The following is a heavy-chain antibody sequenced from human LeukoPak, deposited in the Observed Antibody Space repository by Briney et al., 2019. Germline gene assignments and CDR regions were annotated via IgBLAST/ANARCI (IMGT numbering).Heavy chain of an antibody. Sequence: ASVKVSCKASGYTFTGYYMHWVRQAPGQGLEWMGRINPNSGGTNYAQKFQGRVTTTRDTSISTAYMELSRLRSDDTAVYYCATQYYYGSGSYSYYFDYWGQGTLVTVSS. J-gene: IGHJ4*02. D-gene: IGHD3-10*01. V-gene: IGHV1-2*06. CDR3: ATQYYYGSGSYSYYFDY. CDR1: GYTFTGYY. CDR2: INPNSGGT.